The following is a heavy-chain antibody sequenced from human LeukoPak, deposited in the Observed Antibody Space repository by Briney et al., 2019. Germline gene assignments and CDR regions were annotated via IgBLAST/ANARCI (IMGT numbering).Heavy chain of an antibody. CDR3: ATVLERELSTALFDY. Sequence: GASVKVSCKVSGYTLTELSMHWVRQAPGKGLEWRGGFDPEDGETIYAQKFQGRVTMTEDTSTDTAYMQLSSLRSEDTAVYYCATVLERELSTALFDYWGQGTLVTVSS. V-gene: IGHV1-24*01. CDR1: GYTLTELS. CDR2: FDPEDGET. J-gene: IGHJ4*02. D-gene: IGHD1-26*01.